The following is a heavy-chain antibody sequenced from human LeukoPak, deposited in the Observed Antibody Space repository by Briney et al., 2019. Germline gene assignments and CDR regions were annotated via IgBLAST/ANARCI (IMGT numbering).Heavy chain of an antibody. CDR2: ISGSGGST. CDR3: AKDMRTAGPLYYYYGMDV. D-gene: IGHD6-13*01. V-gene: IGHV3-23*01. CDR1: GFTFSSYA. J-gene: IGHJ6*02. Sequence: GGSLRLSCAASGFTFSSYAMSWVRQAPGKGLEWVSAISGSGGSTYYADSVRGRFTISRDNSKNTLYLQMNSLRAEDTAVYYCAKDMRTAGPLYYYYGMDVWGQGTTVTVSS.